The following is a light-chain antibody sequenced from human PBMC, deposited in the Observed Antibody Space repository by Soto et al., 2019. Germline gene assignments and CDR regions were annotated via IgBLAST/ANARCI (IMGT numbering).Light chain of an antibody. Sequence: EILLTQSPATLSLSPGERATLSCKASQSVCSYLAWYQQTPGQAPRLLIYDASNRATGIPARFSGSGSGTEFTLSISRLQPEDFELYYCQHYGRSPITFGQGTRLEI. CDR3: QHYGRSPIT. V-gene: IGKV3-11*01. J-gene: IGKJ5*01. CDR2: DAS. CDR1: QSVCSY.